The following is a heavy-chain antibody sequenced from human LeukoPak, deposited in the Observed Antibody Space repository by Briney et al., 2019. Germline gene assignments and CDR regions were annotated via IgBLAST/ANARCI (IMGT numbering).Heavy chain of an antibody. D-gene: IGHD3-22*01. V-gene: IGHV3-15*01. J-gene: IGHJ4*02. CDR1: GFTFSNGW. Sequence: GGSLRLSCAVSGFTFSNGWMSWVRQAPGKGLEWVGRIKSKRDGRTTDYAAPVDGRFTISRDDSKNTLYLQMNSLKTEDTAVYYCTTEYYYDSSGLFDYWGQGTLVTVSS. CDR2: IKSKRDGRTT. CDR3: TTEYYYDSSGLFDY.